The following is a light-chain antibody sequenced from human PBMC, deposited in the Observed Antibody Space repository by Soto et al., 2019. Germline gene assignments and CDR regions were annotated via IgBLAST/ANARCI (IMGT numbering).Light chain of an antibody. V-gene: IGKV1-5*01. CDR2: DAS. J-gene: IGKJ1*01. Sequence: DVQMTQTPLSLSASVGDRVTITCRASETISTYLNWYQQRPGKAPKLLIYDASSLESGVPSRFSGSGSGTEFTLTISSLQPDDFATYYCQQYNSYPWTFGQGTKV. CDR3: QQYNSYPWT. CDR1: ETISTY.